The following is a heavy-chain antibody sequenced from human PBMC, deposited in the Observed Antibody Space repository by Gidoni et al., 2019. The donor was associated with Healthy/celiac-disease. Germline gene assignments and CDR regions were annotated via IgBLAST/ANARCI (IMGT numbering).Heavy chain of an antibody. J-gene: IGHJ4*02. D-gene: IGHD3-10*01. Sequence: QVQLQQWGAGLLKPSETLSLTCAVYGGSFSGYYWSWIRQPPGKGLEWIGEINHSGSTNYNPSLKSRVTISVDTSKNQFSLKLSSVTAADTAVYYCARKKGQYYGSGSYRGFDYWGQGTLVTVSS. CDR2: INHSGST. CDR3: ARKKGQYYGSGSYRGFDY. V-gene: IGHV4-34*01. CDR1: GGSFSGYY.